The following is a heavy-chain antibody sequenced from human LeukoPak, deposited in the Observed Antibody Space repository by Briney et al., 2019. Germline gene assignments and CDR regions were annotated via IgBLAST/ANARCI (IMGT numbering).Heavy chain of an antibody. CDR3: ARLAAAGLFDP. V-gene: IGHV3-7*01. Sequence: GGSLRLSCAASRFTFSSYWMSWVRQAPGKGLEWVANIKQDGSEKYYVDSVKGRFTISRDNAKNSLYLQVNSLRAEDTAVYYCARLAAAGLFDPWGQGTLVTVSS. CDR2: IKQDGSEK. J-gene: IGHJ5*02. CDR1: RFTFSSYW. D-gene: IGHD6-13*01.